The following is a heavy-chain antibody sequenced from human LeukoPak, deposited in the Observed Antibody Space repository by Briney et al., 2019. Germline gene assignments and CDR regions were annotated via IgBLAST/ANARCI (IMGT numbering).Heavy chain of an antibody. CDR2: INHSGST. Sequence: SETLSLTCVVYGGSFSGYYWSWIRQPPGKGLEWIGEINHSGSTNYNPSLKSRVTISVDTSKNQFSLKLSSVTAADTAVYYCARLRLTGYAYFDYWGQGTLVTVSS. J-gene: IGHJ4*02. CDR3: ARLRLTGYAYFDY. V-gene: IGHV4-34*01. CDR1: GGSFSGYY. D-gene: IGHD3-9*01.